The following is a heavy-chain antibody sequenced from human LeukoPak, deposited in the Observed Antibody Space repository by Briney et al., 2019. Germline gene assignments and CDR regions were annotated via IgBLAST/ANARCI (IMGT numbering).Heavy chain of an antibody. CDR3: AREVRGVILGYYFDY. Sequence: SETLSLTCAVSGYSISSGYYWGWIRQPPGKGLEWIGSIYHSGSTYYNPSLKSRVTISVDTSKNQFSLKLSSVTAADTAVYYCAREVRGVILGYYFDYWGQGTLVTVSS. D-gene: IGHD3-10*01. CDR2: IYHSGST. J-gene: IGHJ4*02. V-gene: IGHV4-38-2*02. CDR1: GYSISSGYY.